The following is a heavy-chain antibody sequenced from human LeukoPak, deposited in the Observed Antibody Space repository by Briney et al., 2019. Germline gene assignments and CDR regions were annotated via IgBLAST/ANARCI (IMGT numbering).Heavy chain of an antibody. J-gene: IGHJ3*02. CDR1: GFTFTSYA. CDR3: AKDRGYYDSVGYGFDI. Sequence: GSLRLSCAASGFTFTSYAMSWVRQAPGKGLEWVSAISGSGDSTYYESTYYAVSVKGRFTISRDNSKNMLYLQMNSLRAEDTAVYYCAKDRGYYDSVGYGFDIWGQGTMVTVSS. V-gene: IGHV3-23*01. D-gene: IGHD3-22*01. CDR2: ISGSGDSTYYEST.